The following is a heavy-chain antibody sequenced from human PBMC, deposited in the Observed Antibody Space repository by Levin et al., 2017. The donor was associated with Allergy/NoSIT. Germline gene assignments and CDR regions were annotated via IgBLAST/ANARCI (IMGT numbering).Heavy chain of an antibody. Sequence: SQTLSLTCTVSGDSISSGTSYWGWIRQSPWMGLEWIGDMYYTGATNYNPSLKSRVTISIDTSKNQFSLKLSSVTAADTAVYYCARRQSYSNYAIDYRGQGTLVTVSS. CDR3: ARRQSYSNYAIDY. J-gene: IGHJ4*02. V-gene: IGHV4-39*01. D-gene: IGHD4-11*01. CDR2: MYYTGAT. CDR1: GDSISSGTSY.